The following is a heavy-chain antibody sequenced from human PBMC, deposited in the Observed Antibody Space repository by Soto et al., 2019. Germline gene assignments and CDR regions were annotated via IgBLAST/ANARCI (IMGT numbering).Heavy chain of an antibody. CDR3: ARVHSSSYHYFDY. J-gene: IGHJ4*02. Sequence: KFQGRVTITRDTSASTAYMELSSLRSEDTAVYYCARVHSSSYHYFDYWGQGTLVTVSS. V-gene: IGHV1-3*01. D-gene: IGHD6-13*01.